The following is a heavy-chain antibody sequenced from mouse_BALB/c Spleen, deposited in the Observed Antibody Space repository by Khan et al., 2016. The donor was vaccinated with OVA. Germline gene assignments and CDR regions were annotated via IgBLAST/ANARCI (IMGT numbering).Heavy chain of an antibody. CDR3: ASELGRYYAMDY. CDR1: GYSITRDYA. J-gene: IGHJ4*01. Sequence: EVQLQESGPGLVKPSQSLSLTYTVTGYSITRDYAWNWIRQFPGNKLEWMGYITNSGSTNYNPSLKSRISITRDTSKNQFFLQLNSVTTEDTATXYCASELGRYYAMDYWGQGTSVTVSS. CDR2: ITNSGST. V-gene: IGHV3-2*02. D-gene: IGHD4-1*01.